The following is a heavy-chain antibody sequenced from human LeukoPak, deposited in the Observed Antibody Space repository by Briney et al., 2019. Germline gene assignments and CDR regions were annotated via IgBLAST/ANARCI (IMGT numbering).Heavy chain of an antibody. V-gene: IGHV3-11*06. CDR1: GFIFGDYS. CDR3: VRDYSWGFDY. J-gene: IGHJ4*02. CDR2: IYSGSSDA. D-gene: IGHD3-16*01. Sequence: GGSLRLSFAASGFIFGDYSMNWVRQAPGKGREWISRIYSGSSDATYAGSVKGRFTVSRDNARNSLYLQMNSLRGEDTAVYYCVRDYSWGFDYWGQGTLVTVSS.